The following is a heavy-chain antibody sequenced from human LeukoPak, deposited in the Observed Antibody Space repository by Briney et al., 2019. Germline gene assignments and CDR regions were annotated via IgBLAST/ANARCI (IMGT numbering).Heavy chain of an antibody. Sequence: SETLSLTCPVSAGSISSSSHHWGWIRQSPGKGLEWIGRIYYGRTTYYNPSLNSRVTISVVTSKNQFSLQLNSVTAADTAVYYCVRHDGRGGATMGALDSWGQGSLVTVSS. J-gene: IGHJ4*02. CDR2: IYYGRTT. CDR1: AGSISSSSHH. D-gene: IGHD5-12*01. CDR3: VRHDGRGGATMGALDS. V-gene: IGHV4-39*01.